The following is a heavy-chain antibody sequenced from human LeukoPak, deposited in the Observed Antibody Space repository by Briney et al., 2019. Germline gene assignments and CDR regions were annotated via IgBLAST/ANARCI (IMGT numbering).Heavy chain of an antibody. CDR1: GFTFSSSA. J-gene: IGHJ4*02. CDR3: AKEGIDGSDYDLDY. CDR2: ISNNGGYT. V-gene: IGHV3-23*01. Sequence: GGSLRLSCAASGFTFSSSAMSWVHQAPGKGLEWVSAISNNGGYTYYADSVQGRFTISRDNSKSTLCLQMNSLRAEDTAVYYCAKEGIDGSDYDLDYWGQGTLVSVSS. D-gene: IGHD5-12*01.